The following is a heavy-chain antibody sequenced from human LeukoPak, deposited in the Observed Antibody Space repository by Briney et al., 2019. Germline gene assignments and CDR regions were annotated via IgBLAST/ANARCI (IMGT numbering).Heavy chain of an antibody. CDR1: GFSFTSSW. Sequence: GGSLRLSCVASGFSFTSSWMTWVRQAPGKGLEWVAVIWFDVSNKYYGDSVKGRFTISRDNSKNTLYLQMNSLRAEDTAVYYCARAPWYCSGGACYFDNWGQGTLVTVSS. CDR3: ARAPWYCSGGACYFDN. D-gene: IGHD2-15*01. J-gene: IGHJ4*02. V-gene: IGHV3-33*08. CDR2: IWFDVSNK.